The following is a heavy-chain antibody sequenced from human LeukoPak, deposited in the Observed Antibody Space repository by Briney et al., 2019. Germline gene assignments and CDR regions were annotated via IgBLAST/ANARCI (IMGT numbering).Heavy chain of an antibody. CDR3: ARLNYYDSSGYYL. V-gene: IGHV5-51*01. CDR2: IYPGDSDT. D-gene: IGHD3-22*01. Sequence: GESLKISCKGSGYSFTSYWIGWVRQMPGKGLEWMGIIYPGDSDTRYSPSFQGQVTISADKSISTAYLQWSSLKAPDTAMYYCARLNYYDSSGYYLWGQGTLVTVSS. CDR1: GYSFTSYW. J-gene: IGHJ4*02.